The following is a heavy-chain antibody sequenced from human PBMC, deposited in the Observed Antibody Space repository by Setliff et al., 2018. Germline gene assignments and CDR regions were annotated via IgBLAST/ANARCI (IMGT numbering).Heavy chain of an antibody. J-gene: IGHJ4*02. Sequence: GGSLRLSCAASGFTFSTYAMHWVRQAPGKGLEWVGYIFYDGRDKYYADSVKGRFTVSRDNSENTLYLHMNNLRPEDTALYYCAKRAGYYGSGSPLDYWGQGTLVTVSS. D-gene: IGHD3-10*01. CDR2: IFYDGRDK. CDR1: GFTFSTYA. V-gene: IGHV3-30*02. CDR3: AKRAGYYGSGSPLDY.